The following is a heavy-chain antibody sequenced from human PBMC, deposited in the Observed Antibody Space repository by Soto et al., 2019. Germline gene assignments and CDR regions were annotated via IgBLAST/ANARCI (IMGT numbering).Heavy chain of an antibody. J-gene: IGHJ4*02. Sequence: PSETLSLTCAVYGGSFSGYYWSWIRRPPGKGLEWIGEINHSGSTNYNPSLKSRVTISVDTSKNQFSLKLSSVTAADTAVYYCARGRKGYSSGLDYWGQGTLVTVSS. CDR3: ARGRKGYSSGLDY. CDR1: GGSFSGYY. CDR2: INHSGST. V-gene: IGHV4-34*01. D-gene: IGHD6-19*01.